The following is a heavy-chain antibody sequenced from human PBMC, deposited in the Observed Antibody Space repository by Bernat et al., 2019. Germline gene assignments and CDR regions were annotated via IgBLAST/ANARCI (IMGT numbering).Heavy chain of an antibody. Sequence: QVQLQESGPGLVKPSETLSLTCSVSGVSVSSGSYYWTWIRQPPGKGLEWIGEINHSGSTNYNPSLKSRVTISVDTSKNQFSLKLSSVTAADTAVYYCARVSGWSGYWGQGNLVTVSS. J-gene: IGHJ4*02. CDR1: GVSVSSGSYY. D-gene: IGHD6-19*01. CDR3: ARVSGWSGY. V-gene: IGHV4-61*01. CDR2: INHSGST.